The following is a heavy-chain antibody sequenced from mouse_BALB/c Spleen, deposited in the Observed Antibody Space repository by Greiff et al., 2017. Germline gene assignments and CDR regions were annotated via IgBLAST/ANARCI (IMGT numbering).Heavy chain of an antibody. V-gene: IGHV3-2*02. CDR2: ISYSGST. J-gene: IGHJ3*01. Sequence: DVKLQESGPGLVKPSQSLSLTCTVTGYSITSDYAWNWIRQFPGNKLEWMGYISYSGSTSYNPSLKSRISITRDTSKNQFFLQLNSVTTEDTATYYCARDRGNYLAWFAYWGQGTLVTVSA. CDR3: ARDRGNYLAWFAY. D-gene: IGHD2-1*01. CDR1: GYSITSDYA.